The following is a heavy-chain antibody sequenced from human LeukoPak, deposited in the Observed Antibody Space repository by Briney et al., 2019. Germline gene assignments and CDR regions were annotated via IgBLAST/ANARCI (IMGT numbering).Heavy chain of an antibody. CDR2: INPNSGGT. J-gene: IGHJ4*02. CDR1: GYTFTGYY. V-gene: IGHV1-2*02. D-gene: IGHD3-9*01. CDR3: ASSAVPHYDILTGYTPPNFDY. Sequence: ASVKVSCKASGYTFTGYYMHWVRQAPGQGLEWMGWINPNSGGTNYAQKFQGRVTVTRDTSISTAYMELSRLRSDDTAVYYCASSAVPHYDILTGYTPPNFDYWGQGTLVTVSS.